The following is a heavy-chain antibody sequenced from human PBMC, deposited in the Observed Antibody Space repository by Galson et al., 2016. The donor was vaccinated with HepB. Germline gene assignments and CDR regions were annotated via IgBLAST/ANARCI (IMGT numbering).Heavy chain of an antibody. CDR3: AKGVQVLRYFDWLLTAYGMDV. J-gene: IGHJ6*02. Sequence: SLRLSCAASGFTFSSYAMSWVRQAPGKGLEWVSAISGSGGSTYYADSVKGRFTISSDNSENTLYLQMNSLRAEDTAVYYCAKGVQVLRYFDWLLTAYGMDVWGQGTTVTVSS. CDR1: GFTFSSYA. CDR2: ISGSGGST. D-gene: IGHD3-9*01. V-gene: IGHV3-23*01.